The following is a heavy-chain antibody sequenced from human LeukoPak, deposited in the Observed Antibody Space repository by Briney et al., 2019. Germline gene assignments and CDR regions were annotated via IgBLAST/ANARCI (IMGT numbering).Heavy chain of an antibody. Sequence: PGGSLRLSCAASGFTFSCYGMHWVRQAPGKGLEWVAFIRYDGSNKYYADSVKGRFTISRDNSKNTLYLQMNSLRAEDTAVYYCAKDGYRYCSSTSCYRPSDYWGQGTLVTVSS. CDR2: IRYDGSNK. V-gene: IGHV3-30*02. CDR1: GFTFSCYG. J-gene: IGHJ4*02. CDR3: AKDGYRYCSSTSCYRPSDY. D-gene: IGHD2-2*01.